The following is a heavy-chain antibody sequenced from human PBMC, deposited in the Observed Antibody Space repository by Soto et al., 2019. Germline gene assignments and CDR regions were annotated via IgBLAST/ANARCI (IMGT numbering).Heavy chain of an antibody. J-gene: IGHJ4*02. CDR1: GFTFSSYA. CDR2: IGASGAGT. D-gene: IGHD2-21*02. Sequence: EVQLLESGGGLVQPGGSLRLSCAASGFTFSSYAMSWVRQAPGKGLEWVSAIGASGAGTYYAEYVKGRFTISRDNSKNMVYLQINSLRFEDTAIYYCAKDAVFGDGLWLPADWGQGTMVTVS. V-gene: IGHV3-23*01. CDR3: AKDAVFGDGLWLPAD.